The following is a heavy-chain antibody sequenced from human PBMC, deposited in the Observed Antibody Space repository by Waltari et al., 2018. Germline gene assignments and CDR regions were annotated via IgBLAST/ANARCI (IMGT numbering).Heavy chain of an antibody. D-gene: IGHD6-13*01. J-gene: IGHJ4*02. CDR1: EFAIHDYG. V-gene: IGHV3-20*04. CDR3: ATNIAADGTTY. Sequence: EVQLMESGGGVVRPGGSLRLSCAASEFAIHDYGMSWVRQAPGKGREWVAGINWNGASTGYVDSVKGRFTISRDNAKNSLYLQMNGLRDEDTARYYCATNIAADGTTYWGQGTLVTVSS. CDR2: INWNGAST.